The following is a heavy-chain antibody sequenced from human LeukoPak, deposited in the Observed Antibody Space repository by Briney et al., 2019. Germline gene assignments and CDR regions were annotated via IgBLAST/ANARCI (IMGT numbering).Heavy chain of an antibody. Sequence: ASVKVSCKASGYTFTSYDINWVRQATGQGLEWLGWMNPNSGNTGYAQKFQGRVTITRHTSISTAYMDLSSLRPEDTAVYYCARAVRGVVVVPAATIGRDYYYYMDVWGKGTTVTVSS. V-gene: IGHV1-8*01. CDR3: ARAVRGVVVVPAATIGRDYYYYMDV. CDR1: GYTFTSYD. CDR2: MNPNSGNT. D-gene: IGHD2-2*01. J-gene: IGHJ6*03.